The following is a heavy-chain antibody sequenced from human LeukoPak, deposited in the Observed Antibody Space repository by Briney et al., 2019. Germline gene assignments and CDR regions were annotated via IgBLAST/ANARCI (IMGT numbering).Heavy chain of an antibody. V-gene: IGHV1-2*02. CDR3: ARLYCTGGSRYSWFDY. CDR2: INPNNGGT. D-gene: IGHD2-15*01. CDR1: GYTFSDHF. Sequence: ASVKVSCMASGYTFSDHFMHWVRQAPGQGLEWMAWINPNNGGTSFAQQFQGRVTMTRDTSISTVYMELSRLRSDDTAVYYCARLYCTGGSRYSWFDYWGQGTLVTVSS. J-gene: IGHJ4*02.